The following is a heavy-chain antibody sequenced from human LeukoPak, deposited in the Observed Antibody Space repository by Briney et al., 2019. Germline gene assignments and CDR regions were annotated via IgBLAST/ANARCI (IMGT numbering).Heavy chain of an antibody. D-gene: IGHD1-26*01. V-gene: IGHV3-74*01. J-gene: IGHJ1*01. CDR2: INIDERIT. Sequence: PGGSLRLSCAASGFIFSTQRMHWVRQSPGKGLVRVSYINIDERITGYADSVEGQFTISRDNAKNTLYLQMKSLRAEDTAIYYSSREGGDCGQATLVTVSS. CDR3: SREGGD. CDR1: GFIFSTQR.